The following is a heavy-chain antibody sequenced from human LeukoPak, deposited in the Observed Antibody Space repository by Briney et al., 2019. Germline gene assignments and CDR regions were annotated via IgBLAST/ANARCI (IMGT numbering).Heavy chain of an antibody. CDR1: GYTFTCYY. CDR3: ARVSRGYNWFDP. V-gene: IGHV1-2*06. D-gene: IGHD3-10*01. CDR2: INPNSGGT. J-gene: IGHJ5*02. Sequence: ASVKVSCKASGYTFTCYYMHWVRQAPGQGLEWMGRINPNSGGTNYAQKFQGRVTMTRDTSISTAYMELSRLRSDDTAVYYCARVSRGYNWFDPWGQGTLVTVPS.